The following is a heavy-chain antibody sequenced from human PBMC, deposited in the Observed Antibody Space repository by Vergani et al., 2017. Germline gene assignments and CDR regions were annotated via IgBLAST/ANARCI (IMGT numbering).Heavy chain of an antibody. CDR3: ASSNWNHVRPIYAFDI. Sequence: QVQLVQSGAEVKKPGASVKISCKASGYTFTGYYMHWVRQAPGQGLEWMGWLNPNSGGTNYAQKFQGRVTMTRDTSISTAYMELSRLRSDDTAVYYCASSNWNHVRPIYAFDIWGQGTMVTVSS. D-gene: IGHD1-14*01. V-gene: IGHV1-2*02. J-gene: IGHJ3*02. CDR2: LNPNSGGT. CDR1: GYTFTGYY.